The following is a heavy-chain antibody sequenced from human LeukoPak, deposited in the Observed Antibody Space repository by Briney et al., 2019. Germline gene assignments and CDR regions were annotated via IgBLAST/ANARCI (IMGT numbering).Heavy chain of an antibody. V-gene: IGHV1-58*01. D-gene: IGHD3-10*01. CDR1: GFTFTNSA. CDR2: IVVGSGTT. CDR3: AAEDSGSGTYQDY. J-gene: IGHJ4*02. Sequence: SVKVSCKSSGFTFTNSAVQWVRQARGQRLEWIGWIVVGSGTTNYAQEFQERVTITRDLSTSTAFLELSSLGSDDTAVYFCAAEDSGSGTYQDYWGQGTLVIVSS.